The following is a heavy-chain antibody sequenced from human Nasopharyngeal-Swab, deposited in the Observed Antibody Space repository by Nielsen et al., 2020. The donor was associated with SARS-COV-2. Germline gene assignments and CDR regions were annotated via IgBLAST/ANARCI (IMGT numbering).Heavy chain of an antibody. J-gene: IGHJ5*02. CDR3: ARGGKGYWFDP. CDR1: GGSISSYY. D-gene: IGHD4-23*01. Sequence: SETLSLTCTVSGGSISSYYGSWIRQPPGKGLEWIGYIYYSGSTNYNPSLKSRVTISVDTSKNQFSLKLSSVTAADTAVYYCARGGKGYWFDPWGQGTLVTVSS. CDR2: IYYSGST. V-gene: IGHV4-59*08.